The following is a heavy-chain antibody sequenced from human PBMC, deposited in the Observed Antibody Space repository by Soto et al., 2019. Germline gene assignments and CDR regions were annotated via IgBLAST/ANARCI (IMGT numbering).Heavy chain of an antibody. CDR1: GYTFTAYY. CDR3: ARQDYYYYGMDV. CDR2: INGNSGT. J-gene: IGHJ6*02. V-gene: IGHV1-2*02. Sequence: ASVKVSCKTSGYTFTAYYLHWVRQAPGQGLEWMGWINGNSGTTYAQNFQGRVTMTRDTSINTAYLQWSSLKASDTAMYYCARQDYYYYGMDVWGQGTTVTVSS.